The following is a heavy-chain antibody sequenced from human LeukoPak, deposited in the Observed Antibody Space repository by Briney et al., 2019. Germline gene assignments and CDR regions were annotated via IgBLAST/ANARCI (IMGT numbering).Heavy chain of an antibody. V-gene: IGHV3-66*02. CDR1: GFTVSNSY. CDR2: IYNDGST. J-gene: IGHJ4*02. D-gene: IGHD1-1*01. Sequence: PGGSLRLSYAASGFTVSNSYMAWVRQAPGKGLEWVSSIYNDGSTVYADSVKGRFTISRDNSKNTLYLQMNSLRGDDTSVYYCAKIDMWNPAYWGQGTLVTVSS. CDR3: AKIDMWNPAY.